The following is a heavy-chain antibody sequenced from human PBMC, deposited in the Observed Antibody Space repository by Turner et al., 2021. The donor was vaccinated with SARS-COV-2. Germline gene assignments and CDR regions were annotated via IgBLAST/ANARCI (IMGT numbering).Heavy chain of an antibody. CDR1: GFTFSSYG. Sequence: QVPLVESGGGVVQPGRSLGLSCAASGFTFSSYGMHWVRQAPGKGLEWVAVISYDGSNKYYADSVKGRFTISRDNSKNTLYLQMNSLRAEDTAVYYCAKGASQHFDYWGQGTLVTVSS. V-gene: IGHV3-30*18. D-gene: IGHD5-18*01. J-gene: IGHJ4*02. CDR3: AKGASQHFDY. CDR2: ISYDGSNK.